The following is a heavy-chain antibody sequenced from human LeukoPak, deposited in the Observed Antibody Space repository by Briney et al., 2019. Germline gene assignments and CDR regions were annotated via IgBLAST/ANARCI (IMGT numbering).Heavy chain of an antibody. CDR1: GFTFSSYW. CDR2: INSDGSST. CDR3: VREWAVADTGFDY. J-gene: IGHJ4*02. Sequence: GGSLRLSCAVSGFTFSSYWMHWVRQAPGKGLVWVSGINSDGSSTSYADSVKGRFTISRDNAKNTLYLQMNSLRAEDTAVYYCVREWAVADTGFDYWGQGTLVTVSS. V-gene: IGHV3-74*01. D-gene: IGHD6-19*01.